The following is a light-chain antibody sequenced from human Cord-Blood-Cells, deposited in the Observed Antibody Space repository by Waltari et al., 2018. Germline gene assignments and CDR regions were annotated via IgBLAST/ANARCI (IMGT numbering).Light chain of an antibody. CDR1: SGSIASNY. Sequence: FMLTQPHSVSESPGKTVTISCPRISGSIASNYVHWYQQRPGSAPTTVIYEDNQRPTGVPDRFSGSIDSSSNSASLTISGLKTEDEADYYCQSYDSSNQVFGGGTKLTVL. V-gene: IGLV6-57*03. J-gene: IGLJ3*02. CDR2: EDN. CDR3: QSYDSSNQV.